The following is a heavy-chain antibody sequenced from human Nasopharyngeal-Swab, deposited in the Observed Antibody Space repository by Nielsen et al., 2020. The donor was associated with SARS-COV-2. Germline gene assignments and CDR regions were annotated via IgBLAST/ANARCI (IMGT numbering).Heavy chain of an antibody. CDR2: ISAYNGNT. CDR1: GYTFTSYG. Sequence: ASVKVSCKASGYTFTSYGISWVRQAPGQGLEWMGWISAYNGNTNYAQKLHGRVTMTTDTSTSTAYMELRSLRSDDTAVYYCARNIGGSGSYYKPGWFDPWGQGTLVTVSS. CDR3: ARNIGGSGSYYKPGWFDP. V-gene: IGHV1-18*04. J-gene: IGHJ5*02. D-gene: IGHD3-10*01.